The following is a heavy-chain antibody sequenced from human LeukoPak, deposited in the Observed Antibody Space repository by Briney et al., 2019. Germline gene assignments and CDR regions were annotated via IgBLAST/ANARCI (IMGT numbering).Heavy chain of an antibody. D-gene: IGHD5-12*01. J-gene: IGHJ4*02. CDR1: GGSFSGYY. V-gene: IGHV4-34*01. CDR3: ARSSKEATIDY. CDR2: INHSGST. Sequence: PSETLSLTCAVYGGSFSGYYWSWIRQPPGKGLEWIGEINHSGSTNYNPSLKSRVTTSVDTSKNQFSLKLSSVTAADTAVYYCARSSKEATIDYWGQGTLVTVSS.